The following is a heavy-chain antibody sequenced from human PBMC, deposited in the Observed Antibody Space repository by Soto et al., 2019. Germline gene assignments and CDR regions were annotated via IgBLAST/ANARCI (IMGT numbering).Heavy chain of an antibody. CDR3: ARDEEKDIVVVPAAINYGMDV. J-gene: IGHJ6*02. V-gene: IGHV3-30-3*01. CDR2: ISYDGSNK. CDR1: GFTFSSYA. D-gene: IGHD2-2*02. Sequence: PGGSLRLSCAASGFTFSSYAMHWVRQAPGKGLEWVAVISYDGSNKYYADSVKGRFTISRDNSKNTLYLQMNSLRAEDTAVYYCARDEEKDIVVVPAAINYGMDVWGQGTTVTVSS.